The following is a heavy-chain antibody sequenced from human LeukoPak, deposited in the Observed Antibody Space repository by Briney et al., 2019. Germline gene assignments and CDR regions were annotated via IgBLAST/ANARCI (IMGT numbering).Heavy chain of an antibody. CDR2: ISYDGSNK. Sequence: GGSLRLSCAASGFTFSSYGMHWVRQAPGKGLEWVAVISYDGSNKYYADSVKGRFTISRDNSKNTLYLQMNNLRAEDTAVYYCAKSSSGWSYFDYWGQGTLVTVSS. D-gene: IGHD6-19*01. CDR1: GFTFSSYG. CDR3: AKSSSGWSYFDY. V-gene: IGHV3-30*18. J-gene: IGHJ4*02.